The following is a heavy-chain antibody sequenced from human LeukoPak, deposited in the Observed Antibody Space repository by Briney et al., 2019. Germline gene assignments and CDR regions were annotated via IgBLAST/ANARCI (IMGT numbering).Heavy chain of an antibody. J-gene: IGHJ4*02. V-gene: IGHV4-59*01. Sequence: PSETLSLTCTVSGGSISSYYWSWIRQPPGKGREWIGYIYYSGTTNYNPSLKSRVTISIDTSKNEFSLKLTSVTAADTAVYYCAREANYYGSGSYFEGTFDYWGQGSLVTVSS. CDR3: AREANYYGSGSYFEGTFDY. CDR1: GGSISSYY. D-gene: IGHD3-10*01. CDR2: IYYSGTT.